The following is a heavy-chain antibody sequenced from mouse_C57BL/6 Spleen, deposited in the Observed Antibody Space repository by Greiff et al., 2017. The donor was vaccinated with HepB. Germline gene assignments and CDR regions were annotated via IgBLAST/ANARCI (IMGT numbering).Heavy chain of an antibody. V-gene: IGHV3-6*01. CDR2: ISYDGSN. D-gene: IGHD4-1*01. CDR3: ARDDWDGVYYFDY. Sequence: EVKLMESGPGLVKPSQSLSLTCSVTGYSITSGYYWNWIRQFPGNKLEWMGYISYDGSNNYNPSLKNRISITRDTSKNQFFLKLNSVTTEDTATYYCARDDWDGVYYFDYWGQGTTLTVSS. CDR1: GYSITSGYY. J-gene: IGHJ2*01.